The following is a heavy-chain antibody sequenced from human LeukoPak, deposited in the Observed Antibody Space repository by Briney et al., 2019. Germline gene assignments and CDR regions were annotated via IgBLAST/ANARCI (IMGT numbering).Heavy chain of an antibody. CDR3: ARDRALYDSRRGYYYTEDDY. Sequence: PGGSLRLSCAASGFTFSTYWMSWVRQAPGKGLEWVANINQDGSEKYYVDSVKGRFTISRDNAKTSLYLQMNSLRADDTAVYYCARDRALYDSRRGYYYTEDDYWGQETLVTVSS. J-gene: IGHJ4*02. CDR2: INQDGSEK. D-gene: IGHD3-22*01. V-gene: IGHV3-7*01. CDR1: GFTFSTYW.